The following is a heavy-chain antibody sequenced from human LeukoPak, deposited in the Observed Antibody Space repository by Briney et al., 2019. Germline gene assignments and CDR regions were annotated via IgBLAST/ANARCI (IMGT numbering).Heavy chain of an antibody. CDR2: INHSGST. D-gene: IGHD1-1*01. Sequence: SETLSLTCGVYGGSFSDYYWSWIRQPPGKGLEWIGEINHSGSTNYNPSLKSRVTISVDTSKNQFSLKLSSVTAADTAVYYCARRTTGTHADAFDIWGQGTVVTVSS. CDR3: ARRTTGTHADAFDI. CDR1: GGSFSDYY. V-gene: IGHV4-34*01. J-gene: IGHJ3*02.